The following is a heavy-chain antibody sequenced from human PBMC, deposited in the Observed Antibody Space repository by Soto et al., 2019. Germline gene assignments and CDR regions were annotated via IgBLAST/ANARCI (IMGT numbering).Heavy chain of an antibody. CDR3: AKFFVAGTRGYFDS. J-gene: IGHJ4*02. D-gene: IGHD6-19*01. V-gene: IGHV3-23*01. CDR2: ISARGDNA. Sequence: GGSLRLSCSASGFIFSSYAMSWVRQAPGKGLEWVSAISARGDNAYYADSVKGRFTISRDRSKSLYLQMKSLRAEDTAIYYCAKFFVAGTRGYFDSWGQGTLVTVSS. CDR1: GFIFSSYA.